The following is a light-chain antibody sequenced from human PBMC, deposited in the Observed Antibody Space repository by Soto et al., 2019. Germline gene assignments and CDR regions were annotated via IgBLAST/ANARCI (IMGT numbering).Light chain of an antibody. CDR1: QDIGNF. J-gene: IGKJ4*01. CDR3: QKCKVAPFT. CDR2: AAS. Sequence: ILMTQSPSSLSAFVGDRVTITCRASQDIGNFLAWYQQKPGKVPKLLIYAASTLQSGVPSRFSGSGSGTDFTLTISSLQPEDVATYYCQKCKVAPFTLGGGTKVEIK. V-gene: IGKV1-27*01.